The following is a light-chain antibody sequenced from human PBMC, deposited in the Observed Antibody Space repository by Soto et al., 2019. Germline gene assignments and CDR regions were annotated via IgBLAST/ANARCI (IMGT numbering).Light chain of an antibody. J-gene: IGKJ1*01. CDR2: KAS. CDR1: QSFSTW. CDR3: QQYNSYSWT. Sequence: DIQMTQSPSTLSASVGDTVTITCRASQSFSTWLAWYQQKPGRAPKLLIYKASTLESGVPARFSGSGSGTEFTLNISSLQHDDFEHYYRQQYNSYSWTFGQGTKVDTK. V-gene: IGKV1-5*03.